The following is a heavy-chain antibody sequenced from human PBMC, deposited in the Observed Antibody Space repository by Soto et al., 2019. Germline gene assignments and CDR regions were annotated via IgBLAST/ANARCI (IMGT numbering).Heavy chain of an antibody. D-gene: IGHD2-15*01. J-gene: IGHJ4*02. CDR2: ISAYNGNT. CDR3: ARDSICSGGSCYSRPFDY. CDR1: GYTFTSYG. Sequence: ASVKVSCKASGYTFTSYGISWVRQAPGQGLEWMGWISAYNGNTNYAQKHQGRVTMTTDTSTSTAYMELRSLRSDDTAVYYCARDSICSGGSCYSRPFDYWGQGTLVTVSS. V-gene: IGHV1-18*01.